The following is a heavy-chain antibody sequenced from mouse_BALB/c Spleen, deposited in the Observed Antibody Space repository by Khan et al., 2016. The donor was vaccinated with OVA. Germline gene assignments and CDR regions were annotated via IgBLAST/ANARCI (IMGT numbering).Heavy chain of an antibody. CDR1: GFSLTSYG. Sequence: QVQLKQSGPGLVAPSQSLSITCTVAGFSLTSYGVHWVRQPPGKGLEWLGVIWAGGSTNYNSALISRLIISKDNSKSQVLLKMNSLQTDDTAMYYCARGQYGNSAWFANWGQGTLVTVSA. CDR3: ARGQYGNSAWFAN. CDR2: IWAGGST. J-gene: IGHJ3*01. D-gene: IGHD2-1*01. V-gene: IGHV2-9*02.